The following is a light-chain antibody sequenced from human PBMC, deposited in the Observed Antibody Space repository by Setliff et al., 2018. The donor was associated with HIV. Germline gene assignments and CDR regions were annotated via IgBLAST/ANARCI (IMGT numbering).Light chain of an antibody. CDR1: SDDIGNNDL. CDR2: DVT. J-gene: IGLJ3*02. V-gene: IGLV2-23*02. Sequence: QSVLTQPASVSGSPGQSITISCTGTSDDIGNNDLVSWYQQRPGQAPKLLIYDVTKRPSGVSNRISGSKSGNTASLTISGLQAEDEADYYCCSYTTTTNFVMFGGGTKVTVL. CDR3: CSYTTTTNFVM.